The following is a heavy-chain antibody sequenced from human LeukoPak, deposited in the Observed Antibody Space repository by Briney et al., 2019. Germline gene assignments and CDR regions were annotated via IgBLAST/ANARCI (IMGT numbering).Heavy chain of an antibody. CDR2: ISSSGSTI. Sequence: PGGSLRLSCAASGFTFSDYYMSWIRQAPGKGLKWVSYISSSGSTIYYADSVKGRFTISRDNAKSSLYMQMNSLRAEDTAVYYCARVILWSKSRAFDIWGQGTMVTVSS. J-gene: IGHJ3*02. CDR1: GFTFSDYY. D-gene: IGHD2-21*01. CDR3: ARVILWSKSRAFDI. V-gene: IGHV3-11*01.